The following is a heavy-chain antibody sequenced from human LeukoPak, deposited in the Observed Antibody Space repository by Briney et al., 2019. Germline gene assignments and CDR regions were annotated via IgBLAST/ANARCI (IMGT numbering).Heavy chain of an antibody. D-gene: IGHD7-27*01. CDR2: MSPKSGDT. CDR3: ARGPPDTGDFDY. J-gene: IGHJ4*02. V-gene: IGHV1-8*01. CDR1: GYTFTSYD. Sequence: GASVTVSCKASGYTFTSYDFNWVRQATGQGLEWMGWMSPKSGDTGYAQKFQGRVTMTRDTSTSTAYMELSSLRSEDTAVYYCARGPPDTGDFDYWGQGTPVTVSS.